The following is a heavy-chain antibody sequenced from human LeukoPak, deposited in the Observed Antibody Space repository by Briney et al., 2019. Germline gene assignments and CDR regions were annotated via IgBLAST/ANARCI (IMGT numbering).Heavy chain of an antibody. CDR2: ISGSGGST. CDR3: AKDRASYYYGSGSYSY. V-gene: IGHV3-23*01. D-gene: IGHD3-10*01. Sequence: GGSLRLSCAASGFTFSSYAMSWVRQAPGKGLEWVSAISGSGGSTYYADSVKGRFTISRDNSKNTLYLQMNSLRAEDTAVYYCAKDRASYYYGSGSYSYWGQGTLVTVSS. J-gene: IGHJ4*02. CDR1: GFTFSSYA.